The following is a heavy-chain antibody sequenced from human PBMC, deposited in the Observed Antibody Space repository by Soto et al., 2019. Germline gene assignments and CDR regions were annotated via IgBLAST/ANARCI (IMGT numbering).Heavy chain of an antibody. Sequence: SETLSLTCTVSGGSISSSSYYWGWIRQPPGKGLEWIGSIYYSGSTYYNPSLKSRVTISVDTSKNQFSLKLSSVTAADTAVYYCARIRSPGYCSGGSCSPYWGQGTLVTVS. CDR3: ARIRSPGYCSGGSCSPY. D-gene: IGHD2-15*01. CDR2: IYYSGST. V-gene: IGHV4-39*01. CDR1: GGSISSSSYY. J-gene: IGHJ4*02.